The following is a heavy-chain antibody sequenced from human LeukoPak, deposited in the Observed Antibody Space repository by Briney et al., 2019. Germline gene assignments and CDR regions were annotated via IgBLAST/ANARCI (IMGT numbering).Heavy chain of an antibody. CDR2: ISSSSSYI. Sequence: MAGGSLRLSCAASGFTFSSYSMNWVRQAPGKGLEWVSSISSSSSYIYYADSVKGRFTISRDNAKNSLYLQMNSLRAEDTALYHCARDAGNLYYDFWSGYPPMDVWGKGTTVTVSS. J-gene: IGHJ6*03. V-gene: IGHV3-21*04. CDR3: ARDAGNLYYDFWSGYPPMDV. CDR1: GFTFSSYS. D-gene: IGHD3-3*01.